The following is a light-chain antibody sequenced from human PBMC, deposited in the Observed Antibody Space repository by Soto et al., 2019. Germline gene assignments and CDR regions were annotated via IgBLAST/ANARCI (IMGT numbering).Light chain of an antibody. J-gene: IGLJ2*01. CDR1: SSDVGGYNY. V-gene: IGLV2-14*01. Sequence: QSALTHPASVSGFPGQSITISCTGTSSDVGGYNYVSWYQQHPGKAPKLMIYDVSNRPSGVSNRFSGSKSGNTASLTISGLQAEDEADYYCSSYTSSSTRVFGGGTKVTVL. CDR2: DVS. CDR3: SSYTSSSTRV.